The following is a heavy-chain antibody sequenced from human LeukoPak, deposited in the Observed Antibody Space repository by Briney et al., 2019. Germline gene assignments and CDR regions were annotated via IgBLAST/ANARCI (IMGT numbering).Heavy chain of an antibody. CDR2: ISYDGSNK. CDR3: AKDSYDRTPYYFDY. CDR1: GFTFSSYA. V-gene: IGHV3-30*04. D-gene: IGHD3-22*01. J-gene: IGHJ4*02. Sequence: GGSLRLSCAASGFTFSSYAMHWVRQAPGKGLEWVAVISYDGSNKYCADSVKGRFTISRDNSKNTLYLQMNSLRAEDTAVYYCAKDSYDRTPYYFDYWGQGTLVTVSS.